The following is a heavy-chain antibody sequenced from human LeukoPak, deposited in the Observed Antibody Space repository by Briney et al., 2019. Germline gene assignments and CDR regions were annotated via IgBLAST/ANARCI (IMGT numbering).Heavy chain of an antibody. V-gene: IGHV4-34*01. CDR2: INHSGSA. J-gene: IGHJ4*02. CDR3: ASSGYDLYDY. D-gene: IGHD5-12*01. CDR1: GGSFSGYY. Sequence: PSETLSLTCAVYGGSFSGYYWSWIRQPPGKELEWIGEINHSGSANYNPSLKSRVTISVDTSKNQFSLKLSSVTAADTAVYYCASSGYDLYDYWGQGTLVTVSS.